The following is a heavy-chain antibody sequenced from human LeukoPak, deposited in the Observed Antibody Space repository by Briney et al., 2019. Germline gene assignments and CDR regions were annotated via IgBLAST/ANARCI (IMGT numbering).Heavy chain of an antibody. D-gene: IGHD4-11*01. J-gene: IGHJ4*02. CDR3: ARRDSNYGATREIFDY. CDR2: IYYSGRT. CDR1: DGSISSSSYY. V-gene: IGHV4-39*01. Sequence: SETLSLTCTVSDGSISSSSYYWGWIRQPPGKGLEWIGSIYYSGRTYYNPSLKSRVTISVDTSKNQFSLKLSSVTAADTAVYYCARRDSNYGATREIFDYWGQGTLVTVSS.